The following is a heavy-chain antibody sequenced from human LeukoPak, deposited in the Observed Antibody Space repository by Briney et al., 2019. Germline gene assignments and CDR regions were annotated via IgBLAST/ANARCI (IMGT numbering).Heavy chain of an antibody. V-gene: IGHV1-8*01. CDR2: MNPNSGNT. J-gene: IGHJ4*02. CDR3: ARAQRYDSSGYGLETDY. Sequence: GASVKVSCKASGYTFTSYDINWVRQATGQGLEWMGWMNPNSGNTGYAQKFQGRVTMTRNTSISTAYMELSSLRSEDTAVYYCARAQRYDSSGYGLETDYWGQGTLVTVSS. D-gene: IGHD3-22*01. CDR1: GYTFTSYD.